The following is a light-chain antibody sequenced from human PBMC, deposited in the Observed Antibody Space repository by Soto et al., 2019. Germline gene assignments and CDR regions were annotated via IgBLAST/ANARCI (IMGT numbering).Light chain of an antibody. V-gene: IGLV1-44*01. CDR1: SSNVGRNA. Sequence: QSVLTQPPSASGTPGQTVTISCSGSSSNVGRNAVSWYQQVPGMAPKLLVFATNKRPSGVPDRFSGSASGASASLAISGLQSEDEADYYCAAWDGTLNGPLFGGGTKLTVL. J-gene: IGLJ2*01. CDR3: AAWDGTLNGPL. CDR2: ATN.